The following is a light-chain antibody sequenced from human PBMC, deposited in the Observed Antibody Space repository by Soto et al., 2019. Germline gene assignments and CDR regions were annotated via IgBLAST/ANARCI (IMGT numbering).Light chain of an antibody. J-gene: IGLJ3*02. CDR2: GNN. Sequence: QSVLTQPPSASGTPGQRVTISGSGSSSNIGRNTVNWYQQFPGTAPKLLIYGNNQRPSGVPDRFYGSKSGTSASLAISGLQSEDEADYYCAAWDDSLSGPVFGGGTKLTVL. CDR1: SSNIGRNT. V-gene: IGLV1-44*01. CDR3: AAWDDSLSGPV.